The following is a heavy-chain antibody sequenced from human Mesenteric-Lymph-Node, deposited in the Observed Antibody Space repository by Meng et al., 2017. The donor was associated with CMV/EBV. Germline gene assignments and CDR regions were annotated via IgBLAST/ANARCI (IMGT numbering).Heavy chain of an antibody. D-gene: IGHD3-22*01. CDR2: MNPNSGNT. Sequence: ASVKVSCKASGYTFTSYDINWVRQATGQGLEWMGWMNPNSGNTGYAQKFQGRVTLTTDTSTSTAYMELRSLRSDDTAVYYCAREPYYSDSNGYYYYNYGMDVWGQGTTVTVSS. V-gene: IGHV1-8*01. J-gene: IGHJ6*02. CDR1: GYTFTSYD. CDR3: AREPYYSDSNGYYYYNYGMDV.